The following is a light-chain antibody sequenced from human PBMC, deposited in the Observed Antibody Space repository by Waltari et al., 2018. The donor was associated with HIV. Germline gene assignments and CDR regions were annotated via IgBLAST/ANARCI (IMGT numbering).Light chain of an antibody. J-gene: IGLJ3*02. CDR2: STN. V-gene: IGLV7-43*01. Sequence: QTVVTQEPSLTVSPGGTVTLTCASSTGAVTSDFYSNWFQQKPGQAPRALIYSTNKKHSWTPGRFSGSLLGGKAALTLSAVQPEDEAEYYCLVYYDDTWLFGGGTKLTVL. CDR3: LVYYDDTWL. CDR1: TGAVTSDFY.